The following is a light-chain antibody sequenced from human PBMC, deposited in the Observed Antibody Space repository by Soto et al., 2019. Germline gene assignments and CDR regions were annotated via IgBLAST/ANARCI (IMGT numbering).Light chain of an antibody. CDR2: GAS. J-gene: IGKJ1*01. V-gene: IGKV3-15*01. Sequence: EMVMTQSPATLSVSPGEKATLSCRASQSVSSSLAWYQQIPGQAPRLLIYGASTRATAIPARFSGSGSGTDFTLTISSLQSEDFAIYYCQQYDNWPWTFGQGTKVEIK. CDR1: QSVSSS. CDR3: QQYDNWPWT.